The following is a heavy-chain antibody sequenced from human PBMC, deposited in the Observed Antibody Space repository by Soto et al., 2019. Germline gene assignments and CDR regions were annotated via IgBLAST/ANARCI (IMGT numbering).Heavy chain of an antibody. Sequence: GGSLRLSCAASGFTFINYWMSWVRQAPGKGLEWVANIKQDGGEKYYVDSVKGRFTISRDNAKNSLYLQMNSLRAEDTAVYYCARTKANKWFDPWGQGTLVTVSS. CDR2: IKQDGGEK. J-gene: IGHJ5*02. CDR1: GFTFINYW. V-gene: IGHV3-7*03. CDR3: ARTKANKWFDP. D-gene: IGHD1-26*01.